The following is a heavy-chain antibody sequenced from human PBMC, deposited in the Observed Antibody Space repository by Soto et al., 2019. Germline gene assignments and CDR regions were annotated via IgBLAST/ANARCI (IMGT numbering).Heavy chain of an antibody. J-gene: IGHJ1*01. CDR3: ARDRAGTFHL. CDR1: GGSISSFY. Sequence: SETLSLTCTVSGGSISSFYWSWIRQSPGKGLEWIGSIYDTGRTNYNPSLESRVTISVDRSKNQFSLKLTSVTAADRAVYYCARDRAGTFHLWAQGTLLTVSS. D-gene: IGHD6-19*01. V-gene: IGHV4-59*01. CDR2: IYDTGRT.